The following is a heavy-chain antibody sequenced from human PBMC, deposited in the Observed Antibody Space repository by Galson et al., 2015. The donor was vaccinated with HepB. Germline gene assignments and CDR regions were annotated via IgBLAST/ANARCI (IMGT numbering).Heavy chain of an antibody. CDR3: ARWAVLLHDAFDI. D-gene: IGHD6-19*01. CDR2: ISSDGSSI. J-gene: IGHJ3*02. Sequence: SLRLYCAASRFTFSSYWMHWVRQAPGKGLVWVSRISSDGSSISYADSVKGRFTISRDNAKNALYLQMNSLRVEDTAVYYCARWAVLLHDAFDIWGQGTLVTVSS. CDR1: RFTFSSYW. V-gene: IGHV3-74*01.